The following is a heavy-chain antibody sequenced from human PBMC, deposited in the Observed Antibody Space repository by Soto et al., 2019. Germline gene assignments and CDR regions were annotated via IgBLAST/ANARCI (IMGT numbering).Heavy chain of an antibody. CDR3: TTDLSIWFGDIGNWFDP. Sequence: GGSLRLSCAASGFTFSNAWMNWVRQAPGKGLEWVGRIKSKTDGGTTDYAAPVKGRFTISRDDSKNTLYLQMNSLKTEDTAVYYCTTDLSIWFGDIGNWFDPWGQGTLVTVSS. D-gene: IGHD3-10*01. V-gene: IGHV3-15*07. CDR2: IKSKTDGGTT. J-gene: IGHJ5*02. CDR1: GFTFSNAW.